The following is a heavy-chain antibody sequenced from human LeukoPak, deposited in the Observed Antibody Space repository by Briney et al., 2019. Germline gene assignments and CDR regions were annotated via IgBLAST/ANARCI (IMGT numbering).Heavy chain of an antibody. J-gene: IGHJ4*02. CDR1: GFTFSSYW. Sequence: GGSLRLSCAASGFTFSSYWMSWVRQAPGKGLEWVANIKQDGSEKYYVDSVKGRFTISRDNAKNSLYLQMNSLRAEDTAVYYCASDRDYYDSSGYLFDYWGQGTLVTVSS. CDR2: IKQDGSEK. V-gene: IGHV3-7*01. D-gene: IGHD3-22*01. CDR3: ASDRDYYDSSGYLFDY.